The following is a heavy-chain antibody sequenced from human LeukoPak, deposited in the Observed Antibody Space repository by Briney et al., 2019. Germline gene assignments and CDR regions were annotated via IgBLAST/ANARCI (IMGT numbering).Heavy chain of an antibody. D-gene: IGHD5-18*01. V-gene: IGHV1-69*06. Sequence: GASVKVSCKASGGTFSSYAISWVRQAPGQGLEWMGEIIPIFGTANYAQKFQGRVTITADKSTSTAYMELSSLRSEDTAVYYCARAPVDTAMVTRFDYWGQGTLVTVSS. CDR1: GGTFSSYA. CDR3: ARAPVDTAMVTRFDY. J-gene: IGHJ4*02. CDR2: IIPIFGTA.